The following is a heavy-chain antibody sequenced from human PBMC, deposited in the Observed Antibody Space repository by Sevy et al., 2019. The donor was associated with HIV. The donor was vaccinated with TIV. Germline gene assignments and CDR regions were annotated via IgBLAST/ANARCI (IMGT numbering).Heavy chain of an antibody. CDR1: GFTFSNFG. CDR2: VYYDGKNA. Sequence: GGFLRLSCAASGFTFSNFGMHWARQAPGGGLEWLAIVYYDGKNAYYADSVKGRFSISRDNSKNILYLQMNSLRAEDTASYYCARYLEEWELRYLGYWGQGTLVTVSS. J-gene: IGHJ4*02. V-gene: IGHV3-33*01. CDR3: ARYLEEWELRYLGY. D-gene: IGHD1-26*01.